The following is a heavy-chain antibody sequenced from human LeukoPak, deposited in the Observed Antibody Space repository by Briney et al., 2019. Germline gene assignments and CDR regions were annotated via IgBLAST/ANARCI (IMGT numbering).Heavy chain of an antibody. D-gene: IGHD6-13*01. Sequence: SVKVSCKASGGTFSSYAISWVRQAPGQGLEWMGGIIPIFGTANYAQKFQGRVTITADESTSTAHMELSSLRSEDTAVYYCARSIAAAGTGFFDYWGQGTLVTVSS. V-gene: IGHV1-69*01. CDR2: IIPIFGTA. CDR3: ARSIAAAGTGFFDY. CDR1: GGTFSSYA. J-gene: IGHJ4*02.